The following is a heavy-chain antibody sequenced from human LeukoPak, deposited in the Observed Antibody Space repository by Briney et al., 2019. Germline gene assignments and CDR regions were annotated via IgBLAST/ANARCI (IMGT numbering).Heavy chain of an antibody. V-gene: IGHV4-59*12. J-gene: IGHJ4*02. CDR1: GGSISSYY. D-gene: IGHD2-15*01. CDR3: ARVVADYYFDY. Sequence: SETLSLTCTVSGGSISSYYWSWIRQPPGKGLEWIGYIYYSGSTSYNPSLKSRVTISVDTSKNQFSLKLSSVTAADTAVYYCARVVADYYFDYWGQGTLVTVSS. CDR2: IYYSGST.